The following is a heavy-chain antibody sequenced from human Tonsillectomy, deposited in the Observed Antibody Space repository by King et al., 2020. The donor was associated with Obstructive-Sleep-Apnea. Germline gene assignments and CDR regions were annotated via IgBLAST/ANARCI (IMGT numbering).Heavy chain of an antibody. J-gene: IGHJ5*02. V-gene: IGHV1-8*01. Sequence: QLVQSGAEVKKPGASVKVSCKASGYTFTSYDINWVRQATGQGLEWMGWMNPNSGNTGYAQKYQGRVTMTSNTSISTAYMELSSLKSEDTAVYYCARGDSLVRGVYGSWGQGTLVAVSS. D-gene: IGHD3-10*01. CDR1: GYTFTSYD. CDR3: ARGDSLVRGVYGS. CDR2: MNPNSGNT.